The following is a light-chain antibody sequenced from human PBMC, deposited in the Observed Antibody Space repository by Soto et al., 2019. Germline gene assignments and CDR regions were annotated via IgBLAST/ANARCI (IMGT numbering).Light chain of an antibody. J-gene: IGKJ1*01. CDR1: RTVGNF. V-gene: IGKV3-11*01. Sequence: IVLTQSPATLSLSPGERATLSCRASRTVGNFLAWYQQKPGQAPSLLIYDATHRATGIPARFSGSGSGTEFTLTISSLQPDDFASYHCQQYKSYWTFGQGTKVDIK. CDR3: QQYKSYWT. CDR2: DAT.